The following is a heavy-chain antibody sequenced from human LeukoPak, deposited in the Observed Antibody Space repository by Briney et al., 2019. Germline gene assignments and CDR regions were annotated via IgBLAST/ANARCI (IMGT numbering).Heavy chain of an antibody. CDR1: GGSISSGGHY. J-gene: IGHJ3*02. V-gene: IGHV4-31*03. D-gene: IGHD3-22*01. CDR3: ARGALNYYDTIGYSNDAFDI. CDR2: ISYSGST. Sequence: PSQTLSLTCTVSGGSISSGGHYWSWIRQHPGKGLEWMAYISYSGSTYYNPSLKSRIIISVDTSNNRFSLKLSSVTAADTAVYFCARGALNYYDTIGYSNDAFDIWGQGTMVTVSS.